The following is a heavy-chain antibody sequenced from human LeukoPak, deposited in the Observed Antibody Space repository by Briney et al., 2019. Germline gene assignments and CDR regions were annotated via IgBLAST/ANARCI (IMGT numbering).Heavy chain of an antibody. Sequence: SETLSLTCTVSGGSISSSSYYWGWIRQPPGKGLEWIGSIYYSGSTYYNPSLKSRVTMSVDTSKNQFSLKLSSVTAADTAVYYCARQIVVVTAISTFDIWGQGTMVTVSS. CDR3: ARQIVVVTAISTFDI. CDR1: GGSISSSSYY. V-gene: IGHV4-39*01. CDR2: IYYSGST. J-gene: IGHJ3*02. D-gene: IGHD2-21*02.